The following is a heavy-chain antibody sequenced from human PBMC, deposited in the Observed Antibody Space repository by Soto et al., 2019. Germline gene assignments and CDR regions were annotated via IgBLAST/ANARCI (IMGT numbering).Heavy chain of an antibody. CDR2: IIPIFGTA. CDR3: ASRFGVVVAATYGMEV. V-gene: IGHV1-69*12. D-gene: IGHD2-15*01. Sequence: QVQLVQSGAEVKKPGSSVKVSCKASGGTFSSYAISWVRQAPGQGLEWMGGIIPIFGTANYAQKFQGRVTITAADPTSTAYLELSSRRSEDTAVYYCASRFGVVVAATYGMEVWGQGTTVTVPS. J-gene: IGHJ6*02. CDR1: GGTFSSYA.